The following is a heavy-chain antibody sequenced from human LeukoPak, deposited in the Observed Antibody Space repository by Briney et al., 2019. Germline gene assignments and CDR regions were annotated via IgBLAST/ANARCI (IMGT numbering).Heavy chain of an antibody. CDR1: GLTFSNYG. V-gene: IGHV3-30*02. CDR3: AKREGGSPNWFDP. Sequence: GGSLRLSCAASGLTFSNYGMHWVRQTPGKGLEWVAFIRFDGSNKYYADSVKGRFTISRDNSKNTLYLKMNSLRTEDSAAYYCAKREGGSPNWFDPWGQGTLVTVSS. CDR2: IRFDGSNK. J-gene: IGHJ5*02. D-gene: IGHD1-26*01.